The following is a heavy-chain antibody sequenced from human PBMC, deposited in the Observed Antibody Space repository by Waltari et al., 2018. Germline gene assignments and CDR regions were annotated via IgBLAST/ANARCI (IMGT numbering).Heavy chain of an antibody. J-gene: IGHJ4*02. CDR3: AKQSPSYTRGWYPLES. D-gene: IGHD6-19*01. CDR2: IDSGGNT. V-gene: IGHV3-53*01. CDR1: GFTVRTNF. Sequence: EVQLVESGGNLIQPGGSLRLSCAASGFTVRTNFISWVRQAPGKGREWVSSIDSGGNTDYAGYVKGRFTISRDNYKNMVYLEMNSLRAEDTAVYYCAKQSPSYTRGWYPLESWGPGTLVTVSP.